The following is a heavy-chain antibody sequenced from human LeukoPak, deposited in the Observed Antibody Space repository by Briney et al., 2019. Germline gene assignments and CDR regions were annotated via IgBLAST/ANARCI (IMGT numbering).Heavy chain of an antibody. D-gene: IGHD3-10*01. J-gene: IGHJ4*02. V-gene: IGHV1-69*01. Sequence: GASVKVSCKTSGGTFSSYAISWVRQAPGQGLGWMGGIIPIFGTANYAQKFQGRVTITADESTSTAYMELSSLRSEDTAVYYCARAGGPMVRGVIYFDYWGQGTLVTVSS. CDR1: GGTFSSYA. CDR3: ARAGGPMVRGVIYFDY. CDR2: IIPIFGTA.